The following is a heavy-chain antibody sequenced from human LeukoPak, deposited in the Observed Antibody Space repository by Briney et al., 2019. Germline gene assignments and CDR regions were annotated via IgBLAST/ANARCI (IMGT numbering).Heavy chain of an antibody. J-gene: IGHJ4*02. CDR2: MHTSGST. V-gene: IGHV4-61*02. D-gene: IGHD3-3*01. CDR1: GDSISSGSYY. CDR3: ARDWWSGYLDY. Sequence: SETLSLTCTVSGDSISSGSYYWSWIRQPAGKGLEWIGRMHTSGSTNYNPSLESRVTISIDTSKNQFSLKLSSVTAADTAVYYGARDWWSGYLDYWGQGTLVTVSS.